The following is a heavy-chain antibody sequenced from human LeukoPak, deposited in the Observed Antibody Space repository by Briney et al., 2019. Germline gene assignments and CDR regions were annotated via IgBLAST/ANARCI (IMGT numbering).Heavy chain of an antibody. CDR2: IWYDGSNK. CDR3: TRSEEPYYYDSSGYYYG. J-gene: IGHJ4*02. D-gene: IGHD3-22*01. Sequence: GSLRLSCAASGFTFSSYGMHWVRQAPGKGLEWVAVIWYDGSNKYYADSVKGRFTISRDNSKNTLYLQMNSLRAEDTAVYYCTRSEEPYYYDSSGYYYGWGQGTLVTVSS. CDR1: GFTFSSYG. V-gene: IGHV3-33*08.